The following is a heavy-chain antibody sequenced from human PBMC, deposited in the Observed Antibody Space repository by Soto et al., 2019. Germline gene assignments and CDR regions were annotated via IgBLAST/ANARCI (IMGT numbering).Heavy chain of an antibody. V-gene: IGHV4-39*02. CDR3: ARDLFHYDGTGYYNEDFHH. Sequence: QLQLQESGPGLVKPSETLSLTCTVSGGSISSSGYYWGWIRQPPGKALEYIRTIYYSGSTYYNPSLKSGVTISVDTSKNQFSLKLSSVTAADTAVYYCARDLFHYDGTGYYNEDFHHWGQGTLVTVSS. CDR2: IYYSGST. J-gene: IGHJ1*01. D-gene: IGHD3-22*01. CDR1: GGSISSSGYY.